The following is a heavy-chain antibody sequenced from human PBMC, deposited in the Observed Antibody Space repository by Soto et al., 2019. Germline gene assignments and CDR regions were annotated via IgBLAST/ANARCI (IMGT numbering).Heavy chain of an antibody. CDR3: VRDGSVYSSSYDYQYRLYF. Sequence: LRSAVSDYSINSGFYWGWIRQSPGKELEWIGNFYHSGSTYYNPSLKSRVTISVDTSKNQFSLRLDSVTAADSAVYYCVRDGSVYSSSYDYQYRLYFWAQGTTDT. V-gene: IGHV4-38-2*02. CDR2: FYHSGST. D-gene: IGHD5-12*01. J-gene: IGHJ6*02. CDR1: DYSINSGFY.